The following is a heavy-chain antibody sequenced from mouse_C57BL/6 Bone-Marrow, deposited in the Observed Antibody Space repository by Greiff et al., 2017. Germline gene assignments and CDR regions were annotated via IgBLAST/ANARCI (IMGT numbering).Heavy chain of an antibody. CDR3: ASSTVPPAWFAY. CDR1: GFSLTSYG. CDR2: IWGDGST. V-gene: IGHV2-3*01. J-gene: IGHJ3*01. D-gene: IGHD1-1*01. Sequence: QVQLQQSGPGLVAPSQSLSLTCTVSGFSLTSYGVSWVRQPPGKGLEWLGVIWGDGSTNYHSAPISRLSISKDNSKSQVFLKLNSLQTDDTATYYCASSTVPPAWFAYWGQGTLVTVSA.